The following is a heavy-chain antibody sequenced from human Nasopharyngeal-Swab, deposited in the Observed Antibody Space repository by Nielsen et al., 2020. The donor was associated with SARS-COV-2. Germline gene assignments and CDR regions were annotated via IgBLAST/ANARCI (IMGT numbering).Heavy chain of an antibody. CDR3: ARGVVSSWYHHDAFDI. D-gene: IGHD6-13*01. CDR1: WFIVSSNY. J-gene: IGHJ3*02. Sequence: GESLKISSAASWFIVSSNYMSWVRQAPGKGLEWVSVIYSGGSTYYADSVKGRFTISRDKSKNTLYFQMNSLRAEDTAVYYCARGVVSSWYHHDAFDIWGQGTMVTVSS. CDR2: IYSGGST. V-gene: IGHV3-53*01.